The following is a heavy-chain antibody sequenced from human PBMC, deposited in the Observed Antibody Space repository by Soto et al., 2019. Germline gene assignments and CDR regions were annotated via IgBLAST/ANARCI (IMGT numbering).Heavy chain of an antibody. CDR3: AKGGSGSYSNAFDI. J-gene: IGHJ3*02. CDR2: IYYSGST. Sequence: PXXTLSLPFAVYGGSFSGCYWCWIPQPPGKGLEWIGSIYYSGSTYYNPSLKSRVTISVDTSKNQFSLKLSSVTAADTAVYYCAKGGSGSYSNAFDIWGQGTMVTVSS. V-gene: IGHV4-34*01. CDR1: GGSFSGCY. D-gene: IGHD3-10*01.